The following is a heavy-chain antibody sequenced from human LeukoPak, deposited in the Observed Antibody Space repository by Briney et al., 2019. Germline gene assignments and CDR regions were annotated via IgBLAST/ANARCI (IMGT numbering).Heavy chain of an antibody. CDR2: IYYSGST. Sequence: SQTLSLTCTVSGGSISSGDYYWSWIRQPPGKGLEWIGYIYYSGSTYYNPSLKSRVTISVDTSKNQFSLKLSSVTAADTAVYYCARHVRFLEWFHYYMDVWGKGTTVTVSS. CDR3: ARHVRFLEWFHYYMDV. J-gene: IGHJ6*03. V-gene: IGHV4-30-4*08. CDR1: GGSISSGDYY. D-gene: IGHD3-3*01.